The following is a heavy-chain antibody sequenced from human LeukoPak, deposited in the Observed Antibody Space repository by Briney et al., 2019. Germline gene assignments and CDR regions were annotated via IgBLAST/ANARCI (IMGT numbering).Heavy chain of an antibody. CDR1: GYTFTSYG. CDR3: ARASAGTYYDFWSNFDY. CDR2: ISAYNGNT. D-gene: IGHD3-3*01. J-gene: IGHJ4*02. V-gene: IGHV1-18*01. Sequence: ASVKVSCKASGYTFTSYGISWVRQAPGQGLEWMGWISAYNGNTNYAQKLQGRVTMTTDTSTSTAYMELRSLRSDDTAVYYCARASAGTYYDFWSNFDYWGQGTLVTVSS.